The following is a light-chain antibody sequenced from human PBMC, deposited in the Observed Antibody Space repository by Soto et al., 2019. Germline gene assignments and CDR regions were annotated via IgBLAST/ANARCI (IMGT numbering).Light chain of an antibody. CDR2: DAS. Sequence: DIQVTQTPSALAASVGDRVTSTCRASQSISSWLAWYQQKPGKAPKLLIYDASSLESGVPSRFSGSGSGTEFTLTISSLQPDDFATYYCQQYNSYSTFAQGTKL. CDR3: QQYNSYST. V-gene: IGKV1-5*01. CDR1: QSISSW. J-gene: IGKJ1*01.